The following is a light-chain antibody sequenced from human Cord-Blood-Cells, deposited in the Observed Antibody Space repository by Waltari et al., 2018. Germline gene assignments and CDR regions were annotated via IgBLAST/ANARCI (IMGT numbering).Light chain of an antibody. CDR3: CSYAGSFYV. V-gene: IGLV2-11*01. CDR2: DVS. J-gene: IGLJ1*01. Sequence: QSALTQPRSVSGSPGQSVTISCTGTSSDVGGSNYVSWYQLHPGKAPKHMCYDVSKRPSGVPGRFSGSQAGNSVSLTISGLQAGDEADYYWCSYAGSFYVFGTGTKVTV. CDR1: SSDVGGSNY.